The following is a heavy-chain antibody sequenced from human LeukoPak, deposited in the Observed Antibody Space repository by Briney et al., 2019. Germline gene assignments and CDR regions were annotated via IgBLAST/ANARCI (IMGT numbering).Heavy chain of an antibody. D-gene: IGHD1-14*01. CDR2: IYYSGST. V-gene: IGHV4-30-4*08. CDR3: ARDPEGGYYMDV. Sequence: SETLSLTXTVSGGSIRSGDYYWSWIRQPPGKGLEWIGYIYYSGSTYYNPSLKSRVTISVDTSKNQFSLKLSSVTAADTAVYYCARDPEGGYYMDVWGKGTTVTVSS. J-gene: IGHJ6*03. CDR1: GGSIRSGDYY.